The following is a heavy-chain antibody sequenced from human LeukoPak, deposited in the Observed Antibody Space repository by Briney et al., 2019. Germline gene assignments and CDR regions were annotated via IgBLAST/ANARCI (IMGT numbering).Heavy chain of an antibody. CDR1: GYTLTELS. V-gene: IGHV1-24*01. J-gene: IGHJ4*02. Sequence: GASVKVSCKVSGYTLTELSMHWVRQAPGKGLEWMGGFDPEDGETIYAQKFQGRVTVTEDTSTDTAYMELSSLRSEDTAVYYCATWAHRGDFGYWGQGTLVTVSS. CDR2: FDPEDGET. CDR3: ATWAHRGDFGY. D-gene: IGHD3-16*01.